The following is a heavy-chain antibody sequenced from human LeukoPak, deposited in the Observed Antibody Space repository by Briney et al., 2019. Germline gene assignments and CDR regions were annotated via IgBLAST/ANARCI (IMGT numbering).Heavy chain of an antibody. V-gene: IGHV1-46*01. Sequence: ASVKVSCKASGYTFTSYYMHWVRQAPGQGLEWMGIINPSGGSTSYAQKFQGRVTTTRDTSTSTVYMELSSLRSEDTAVYYCARGHYSNYVGTAPYAFDIWGQGTMVTVSS. CDR1: GYTFTSYY. CDR3: ARGHYSNYVGTAPYAFDI. CDR2: INPSGGST. D-gene: IGHD4-11*01. J-gene: IGHJ3*02.